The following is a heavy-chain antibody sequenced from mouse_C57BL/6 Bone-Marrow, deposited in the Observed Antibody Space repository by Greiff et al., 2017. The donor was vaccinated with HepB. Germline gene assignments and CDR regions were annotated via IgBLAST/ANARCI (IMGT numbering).Heavy chain of an antibody. V-gene: IGHV1-18*01. Sequence: EVQLQQSGPELVKPGASVKIPCKASGYTFTDYNMDWVKQSHGKSLEWIGDINPNNGGTIYHQKFKGKATLTVDKSSSTAYMELRSLTSEDTAVYYCARGSAMDYWGQGTSVTVSS. CDR2: INPNNGGT. CDR3: ARGSAMDY. CDR1: GYTFTDYN. J-gene: IGHJ4*01.